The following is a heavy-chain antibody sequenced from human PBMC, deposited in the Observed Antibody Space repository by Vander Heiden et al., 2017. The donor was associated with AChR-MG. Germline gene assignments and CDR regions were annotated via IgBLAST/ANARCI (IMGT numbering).Heavy chain of an antibody. CDR2: ISYDGSNK. D-gene: IGHD3-22*01. CDR3: ARDRWYYYDSSGYSSLTFDY. CDR1: GSPSSSHA. J-gene: IGHJ4*02. Sequence: QVQLVESGGGVVQPGRSLRLPCAASGSPSSSHAMPWVRQAPGKGLEWVAVISYDGSNKYYADSVKGRFTISRDNSKNTLYLQMNSLRAEDTAVYYCARDRWYYYDSSGYSSLTFDYWGQGTLVTVSS. V-gene: IGHV3-30-3*01.